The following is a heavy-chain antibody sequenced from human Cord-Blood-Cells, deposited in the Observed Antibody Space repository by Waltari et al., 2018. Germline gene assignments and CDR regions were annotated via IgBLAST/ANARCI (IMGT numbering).Heavy chain of an antibody. V-gene: IGHV4-39*01. Sequence: QLQLQESGPGLVKPSETLSLTCTVSGGSISSSSYYWGWIRQPPGKGLEWIGSIYYSGSPYYTPSLKSRVTISVDTSKNQFSLKLSSVTAADTAVYYCARVVRGVILYWYFDLWGRGTLVTVSS. CDR3: ARVVRGVILYWYFDL. CDR2: IYYSGSP. D-gene: IGHD3-10*01. CDR1: GGSISSSSYY. J-gene: IGHJ2*01.